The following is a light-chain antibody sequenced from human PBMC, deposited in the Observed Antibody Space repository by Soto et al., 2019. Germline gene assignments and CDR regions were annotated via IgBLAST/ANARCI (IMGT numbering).Light chain of an antibody. J-gene: IGLJ1*01. CDR3: SSYTSSSTYV. V-gene: IGLV2-14*01. CDR1: SSDVGGYNY. Sequence: QSVLTQPASVSGSPGQSITISCTGTSSDVGGYNYVSWSQQHPGKAPQLMIYEVSNRPSGVSNRFSGSKSGNTASLTISGLQAEDEADYYCSSYTSSSTYVFVTGTKLTVL. CDR2: EVS.